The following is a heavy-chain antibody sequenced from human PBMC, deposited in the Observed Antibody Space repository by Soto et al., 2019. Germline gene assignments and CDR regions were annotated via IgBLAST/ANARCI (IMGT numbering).Heavy chain of an antibody. Sequence: LSLTCTVSGGSISSYYWSWIRQPPGKGLEWIGYIYYSGSTNYNPSLKSRVTISVDTSKNQFSLKLSSVTAADTAVYYCARQVPYYGSGSYYFNWFDPWGQGTLVTVSS. V-gene: IGHV4-59*08. CDR2: IYYSGST. D-gene: IGHD3-10*01. CDR1: GGSISSYY. CDR3: ARQVPYYGSGSYYFNWFDP. J-gene: IGHJ5*02.